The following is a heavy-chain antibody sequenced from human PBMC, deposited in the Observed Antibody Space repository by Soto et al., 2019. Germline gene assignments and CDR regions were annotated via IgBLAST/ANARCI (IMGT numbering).Heavy chain of an antibody. CDR2: IKQDGSEK. CDR1: RFTFNSYW. J-gene: IGHJ3*02. CDR3: ARSNYGDAFDI. V-gene: IGHV3-7*03. Sequence: PGGSLRLSCAASRFTFNSYWMSWVRQAPGKGLEWVANIKQDGSEKYYVDSVKGRFTISRDNAKNSLYLQMNSLRAEDTAVYYCARSNYGDAFDIWGRGTMVTVSS. D-gene: IGHD3-10*01.